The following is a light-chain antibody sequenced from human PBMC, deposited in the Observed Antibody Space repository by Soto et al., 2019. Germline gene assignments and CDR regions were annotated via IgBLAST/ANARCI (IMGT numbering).Light chain of an antibody. CDR3: SSYTSSSTGV. CDR2: EVS. CDR1: SSDVGRYNY. J-gene: IGLJ3*02. V-gene: IGLV2-14*01. Sequence: QSALTQPASVSGAPGQSVTISCPRNSSDVGRYNYVSWYQQHPGKAPKLMIYEVSNRPSGVPSRFSGSKSGNTASLTISGLTEEDEGYYYCSSYTSSSTGVFGGGIKVTVL.